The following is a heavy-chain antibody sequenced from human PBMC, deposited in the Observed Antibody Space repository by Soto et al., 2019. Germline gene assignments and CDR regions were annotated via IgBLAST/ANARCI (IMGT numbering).Heavy chain of an antibody. Sequence: QVQLQQWGAGLLKPSETLSLTCAVYGGSFSGYYWSWIRQPPGKGLEWIGEINHSGSTNYNPSLKSRVTISVDTSKNQFSLKLSSVTAADTAVYYCARGNGYRPRFDYWGQGTLVTVSS. CDR1: GGSFSGYY. D-gene: IGHD5-12*01. CDR3: ARGNGYRPRFDY. J-gene: IGHJ4*02. V-gene: IGHV4-34*01. CDR2: INHSGST.